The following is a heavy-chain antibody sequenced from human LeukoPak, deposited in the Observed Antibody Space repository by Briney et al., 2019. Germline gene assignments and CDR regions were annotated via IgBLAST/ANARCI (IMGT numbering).Heavy chain of an antibody. Sequence: PSETLSLTCAVSGVSIGSGGYSWSWIRQPPGKGLEWIGYIYHSGSSYYNPSLKSQVTMSIDTSKNQFSLNLASVSAADTAVYYCTRDQFGAIGGYYYYYMDVWGKGTTVTVS. CDR2: IYHSGSS. J-gene: IGHJ6*03. D-gene: IGHD4/OR15-4a*01. V-gene: IGHV4-30-2*05. CDR3: TRDQFGAIGGYYYYYMDV. CDR1: GVSIGSGGYS.